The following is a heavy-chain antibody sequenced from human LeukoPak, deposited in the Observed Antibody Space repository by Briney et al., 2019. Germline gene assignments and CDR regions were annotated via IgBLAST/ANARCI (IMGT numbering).Heavy chain of an antibody. D-gene: IGHD3-16*01. CDR2: IYTSGST. Sequence: PSETLSLTCTVSGGSISSGSYYWSWIRQPAGKGLEWIGRIYTSGSTNYNPSLKSRVTISVDTSKNQFSLKLSSVTAADTAVYYCARGGREFDYWDQGTLVTVSS. V-gene: IGHV4-61*02. CDR1: GGSISSGSYY. CDR3: ARGGREFDY. J-gene: IGHJ4*02.